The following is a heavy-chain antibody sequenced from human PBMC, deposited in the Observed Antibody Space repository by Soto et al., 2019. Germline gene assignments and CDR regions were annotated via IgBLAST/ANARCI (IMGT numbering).Heavy chain of an antibody. D-gene: IGHD3-3*01. Sequence: QVQLQESGPGLVKPSETLSLTCTVSGDSISSSYWNWIRQAPGKGLEWIGYIDDTGSTNYNPSLKSRVTLSVDPSNTQSSLKLSSVTAADTAVYYCARGVLEWLLRDSYYYYMDVWGKGTTVTVSS. J-gene: IGHJ6*03. CDR3: ARGVLEWLLRDSYYYYMDV. CDR2: IDDTGST. V-gene: IGHV4-59*01. CDR1: GDSISSSY.